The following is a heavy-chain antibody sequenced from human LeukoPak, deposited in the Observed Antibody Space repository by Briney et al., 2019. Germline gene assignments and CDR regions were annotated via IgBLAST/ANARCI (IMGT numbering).Heavy chain of an antibody. CDR3: ARHYYDSRYPTSGYYMDV. D-gene: IGHD3-22*01. CDR2: ISNSGTDT. CDR1: GFSFRDYY. Sequence: PGGSLRLSCEGSGFSFRDYYMSWIRQTPGKGLEWVSYISNSGTDTNYADSEKGRFTISRDNAKNSLYLQMNSLRAEDTALYYCARHYYDSRYPTSGYYMDVWGKGTTVTVSS. J-gene: IGHJ6*03. V-gene: IGHV3-11*03.